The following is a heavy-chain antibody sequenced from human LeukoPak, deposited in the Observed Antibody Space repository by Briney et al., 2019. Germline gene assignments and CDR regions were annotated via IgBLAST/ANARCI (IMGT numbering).Heavy chain of an antibody. J-gene: IGHJ4*02. V-gene: IGHV3-30*18. CDR3: AKDPRNYGSVFDY. Sequence: PGGSLRLSCAASGXTFSSYGLHWVRQTPGKGLEWVAFISYDGSDKNYADSVKGRFTISRDNSKNTLYLQMNSLRAEDTAVYYCAKDPRNYGSVFDYWGQGILVTVSS. D-gene: IGHD3-10*01. CDR1: GXTFSSYG. CDR2: ISYDGSDK.